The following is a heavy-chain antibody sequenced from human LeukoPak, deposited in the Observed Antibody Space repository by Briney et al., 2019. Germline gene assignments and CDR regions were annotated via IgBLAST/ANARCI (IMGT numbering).Heavy chain of an antibody. CDR3: TTGNY. Sequence: GGALRLSRAATGFILINAWMSWVRQAPGKGREWVGRIKSKTDGGRTDYPAPVKGRFTISRDDSKNTLYLQMNSLKTEDTAVYYCTTGNYWGQGTLVTVSS. CDR1: GFILINAW. CDR2: IKSKTDGGRT. V-gene: IGHV3-15*01. J-gene: IGHJ4*02.